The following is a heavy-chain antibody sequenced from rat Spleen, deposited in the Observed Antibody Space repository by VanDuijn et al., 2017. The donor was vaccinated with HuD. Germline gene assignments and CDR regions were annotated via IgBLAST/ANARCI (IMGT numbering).Heavy chain of an antibody. J-gene: IGHJ3*01. CDR1: GFTFRNYG. CDR2: ISSDGTST. CDR3: ARDIYGGYSELGYFAY. Sequence: EVQLVESGGGLVQPGRSLKLSCAASGFTFRNYGMAWVRQTQTKGLEWVATISSDGTSTYYRDSVKGRFTISRDNAKSTLYLQMDSLRSEDTATYFCARDIYGGYSELGYFAYWGQGTLVTVSS. D-gene: IGHD1-11*01. V-gene: IGHV5-29*01.